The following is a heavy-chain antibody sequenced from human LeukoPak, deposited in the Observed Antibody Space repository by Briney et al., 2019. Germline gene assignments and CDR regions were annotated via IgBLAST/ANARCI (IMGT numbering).Heavy chain of an antibody. CDR2: ISSSSSTI. CDR1: GFTFSSYS. J-gene: IGHJ3*02. CDR3: ASCTVVKSDAFDI. D-gene: IGHD4-23*01. V-gene: IGHV3-48*04. Sequence: GGSLRLSCAASGFTFSSYSMNWVRQAPGKGLEWVSYISSSSSTIYYADSVKGRFTISRDNAKNSLYLQMNSLRAEDTAVYYCASCTVVKSDAFDIWGQGTMVTVSS.